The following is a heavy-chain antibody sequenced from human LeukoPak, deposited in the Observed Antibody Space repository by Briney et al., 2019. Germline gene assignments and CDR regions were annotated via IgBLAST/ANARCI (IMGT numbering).Heavy chain of an antibody. D-gene: IGHD4/OR15-4a*01. Sequence: SDTLSLTCAVYGGSFSGYYWSWIRQPPGKGLEWIGEINHSGSTNYNPSLKSRVTISVDTSKNQFSLKLSSVTAADTAVYYCARGLRRRSSGDYWGQGTLVTVSS. J-gene: IGHJ4*02. CDR3: ARGLRRRSSGDY. V-gene: IGHV4-34*01. CDR1: GGSFSGYY. CDR2: INHSGST.